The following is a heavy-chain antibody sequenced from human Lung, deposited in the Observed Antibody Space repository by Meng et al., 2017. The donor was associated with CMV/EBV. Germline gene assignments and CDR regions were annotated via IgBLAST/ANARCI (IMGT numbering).Heavy chain of an antibody. V-gene: IGHV6-1*01. D-gene: IGHD3-22*01. CDR3: ARDLNYYDSSGNYYVGWLDP. Sequence: SCAISGDNVSSNSAAWNWLRQSPSRGLEWLGRTYYRSTWYNDFAPSVKSRITFNPDTSKNQLSLHLTSVTPEDTAVYYCARDLNYYDSSGNYYVGWLDPWGQGTLVTVSS. CDR1: GDNVSSNSAA. CDR2: TYYRSTWYN. J-gene: IGHJ5*02.